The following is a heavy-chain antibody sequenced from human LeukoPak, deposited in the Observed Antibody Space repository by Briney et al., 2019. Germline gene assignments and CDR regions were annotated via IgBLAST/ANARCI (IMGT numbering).Heavy chain of an antibody. CDR3: AREGSSDHWFDP. Sequence: PSETLSLTCAVYGGSFSGYYWSWIRQPPGKGREWIGEINHSGSTNYNPSLKSRVTISVDTSKNQFPLKLSSVTAADTAVYYCAREGSSDHWFDPWGQGTLVTVSS. J-gene: IGHJ5*02. D-gene: IGHD3-16*02. V-gene: IGHV4-34*01. CDR2: INHSGST. CDR1: GGSFSGYY.